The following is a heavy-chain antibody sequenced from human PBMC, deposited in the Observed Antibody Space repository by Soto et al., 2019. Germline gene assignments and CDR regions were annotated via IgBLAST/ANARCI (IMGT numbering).Heavy chain of an antibody. D-gene: IGHD2-15*01. CDR2: IYYSGST. J-gene: IGHJ3*02. CDR3: ARQAEIVVVVAATLDAFDI. Sequence: SETLSLTCTVSGGSISSYYWSWIRQPPGKGLEWIGYIYYSGSTNYNPSLKSRVTISVDTSKNLFSLKLSSVTAADTAVYYCARQAEIVVVVAATLDAFDIWGQGTMVTVSS. V-gene: IGHV4-59*08. CDR1: GGSISSYY.